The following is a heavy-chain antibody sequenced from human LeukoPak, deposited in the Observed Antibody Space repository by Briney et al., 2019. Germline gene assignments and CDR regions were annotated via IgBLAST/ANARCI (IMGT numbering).Heavy chain of an antibody. CDR3: AKSFLELEAYDYYMDV. CDR2: IWYDESNS. CDR1: TFTFSNYA. D-gene: IGHD1-7*01. Sequence: PGGSLRLSCAASTFTFSNYAMTWVRQAPGKGLEWVAVIWYDESNSYYADSVKGRFTISRDNSKKTLYLQMNSLRAEDTAVYYCAKSFLELEAYDYYMDVWGKGTTVTVSS. V-gene: IGHV3-33*06. J-gene: IGHJ6*03.